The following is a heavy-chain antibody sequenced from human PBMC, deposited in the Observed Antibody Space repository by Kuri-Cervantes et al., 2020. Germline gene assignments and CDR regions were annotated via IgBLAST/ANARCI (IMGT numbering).Heavy chain of an antibody. CDR2: ISGDSGYT. Sequence: GGSLRLSCPASGFTFSNHYMSWVRQAPGKGLEWVSYISGDSGYTNYADSVKGRFTISRDNANNSPYLQMNSLRAEDTAVYYCARDLDGKDYWGQGTLVTVSS. CDR3: ARDLDGKDY. J-gene: IGHJ4*02. V-gene: IGHV3/OR16-8*01. CDR1: GFTFSNHY. D-gene: IGHD3/OR15-3a*01.